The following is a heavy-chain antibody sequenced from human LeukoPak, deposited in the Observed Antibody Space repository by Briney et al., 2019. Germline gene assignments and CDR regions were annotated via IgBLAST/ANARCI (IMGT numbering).Heavy chain of an antibody. CDR3: AKDIVVVPAAIPGD. V-gene: IGHV3-23*01. J-gene: IGHJ4*02. D-gene: IGHD2-2*02. CDR1: GFTFSSYV. CDR2: ISGSGGST. Sequence: PGGSLRLSCAASGFTFSSYVMSWVRQAPGKGLEWVSAISGSGGSTYYADSVKGRFTISRDNSKNTLYLQMNSLRAEDTAVYYCAKDIVVVPAAIPGDWGQGTLVTVSS.